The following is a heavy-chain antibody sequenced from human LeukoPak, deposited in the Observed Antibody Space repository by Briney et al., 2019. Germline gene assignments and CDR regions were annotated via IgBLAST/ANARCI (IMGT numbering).Heavy chain of an antibody. Sequence: ASVKVSCKTSGFTFTTYSMHWVRQAPGERLEWMGWINAANGNTQYSQKFQGRVTITRDTSASTAYMELSSLRSDDTAVYYCVRGAPIRVAVAATFDPWGQGTLVTVPS. J-gene: IGHJ5*02. D-gene: IGHD6-19*01. CDR1: GFTFTTYS. CDR2: INAANGNT. CDR3: VRGAPIRVAVAATFDP. V-gene: IGHV1-3*01.